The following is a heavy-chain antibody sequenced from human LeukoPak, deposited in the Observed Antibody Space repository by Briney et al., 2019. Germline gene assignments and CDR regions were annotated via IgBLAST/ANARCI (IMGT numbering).Heavy chain of an antibody. CDR2: AYYSGTT. CDR1: GGSISSYY. CDR3: ARQDTITTPGVDY. V-gene: IGHV4-39*01. J-gene: IGHJ4*01. D-gene: IGHD3-3*01. Sequence: SETLSLTCTVSGGSISSYYWGWLRQPPGKGLEWIANAYYSGTTYYNLSLKSRVTISVDTSKNQFSLKLSSVTAADTAVYYCARQDTITTPGVDYWGQEPRSPSPQ.